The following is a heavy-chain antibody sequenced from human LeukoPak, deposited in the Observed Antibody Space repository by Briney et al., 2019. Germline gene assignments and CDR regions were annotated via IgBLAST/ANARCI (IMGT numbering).Heavy chain of an antibody. Sequence: SETLSLTCTVSGGSISSYYWSWIRQPPGKGLEWIGYIYYSGSTNYNSSLKSRVTISVDTSKNQFSLKLSSVTAADTAVYYCARVARVDFGVVTYYYYYMDVWGKGTTVTVSS. J-gene: IGHJ6*03. CDR1: GGSISSYY. CDR3: ARVARVDFGVVTYYYYYMDV. CDR2: IYYSGST. D-gene: IGHD3-3*01. V-gene: IGHV4-59*01.